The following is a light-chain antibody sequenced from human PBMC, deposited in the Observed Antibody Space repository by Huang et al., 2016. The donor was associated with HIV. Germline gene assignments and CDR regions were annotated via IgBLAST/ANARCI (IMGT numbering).Light chain of an antibody. Sequence: DIQMTQSPSSLSASVGDTVTITCRASRSINSHLNWYQQRTGRAPTLLIYGASHLQSGVPSMFRGSGSATDYTLRISSLQPEDFATYFCQQSYSSHTFGQGTRLEIK. J-gene: IGKJ5*01. V-gene: IGKV1-39*01. CDR1: RSINSH. CDR3: QQSYSSHT. CDR2: GAS.